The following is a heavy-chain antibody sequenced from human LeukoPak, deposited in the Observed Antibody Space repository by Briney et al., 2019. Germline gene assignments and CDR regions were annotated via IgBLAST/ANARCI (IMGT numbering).Heavy chain of an antibody. CDR2: ISSSSSYT. V-gene: IGHV3-11*05. D-gene: IGHD6-19*01. J-gene: IGHJ4*02. Sequence: GGSLRLSCAASGFTFSDYYMSWIRQAPGKGLEWASYISSSSSYTNYADSVKGRFTISRDNAKNSLYLQMNSLRAEDTAVYYCARALAVAGIDYWGQGALVTVSS. CDR1: GFTFSDYY. CDR3: ARALAVAGIDY.